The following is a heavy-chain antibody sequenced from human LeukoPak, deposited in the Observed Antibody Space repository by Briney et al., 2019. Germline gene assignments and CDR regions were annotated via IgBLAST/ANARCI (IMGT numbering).Heavy chain of an antibody. CDR3: ARGGSLYDILTGYSMGNWFDP. CDR1: GGTFSSYA. D-gene: IGHD3-9*01. V-gene: IGHV1-69*01. Sequence: SVKVSCKASGGTFSSYAISWVRQAPGQGLEWMGGIIPIFGTANYAQKFQGRVTITADESTGTAYMELSSLRSEDTAVYYCARGGSLYDILTGYSMGNWFDPWGQGTLVTVSS. CDR2: IIPIFGTA. J-gene: IGHJ5*02.